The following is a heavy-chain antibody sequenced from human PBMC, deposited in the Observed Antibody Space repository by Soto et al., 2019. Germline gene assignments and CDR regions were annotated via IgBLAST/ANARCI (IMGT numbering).Heavy chain of an antibody. Sequence: GGSLRLSCAASGFTFSSYDMHWVRQATGKGLEWVSAIGTAGDTYYPGSVKGRFTISRENAKNSLYLQMNSLRAGDTAVYYCARSSRGIAAAVVDYWGQGTLVTVSS. V-gene: IGHV3-13*01. CDR2: IGTAGDT. D-gene: IGHD6-13*01. J-gene: IGHJ4*02. CDR1: GFTFSSYD. CDR3: ARSSRGIAAAVVDY.